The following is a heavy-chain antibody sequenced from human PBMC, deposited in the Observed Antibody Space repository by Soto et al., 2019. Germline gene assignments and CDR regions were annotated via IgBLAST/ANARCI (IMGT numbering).Heavy chain of an antibody. J-gene: IGHJ4*02. CDR3: ARDSLLTSNSSGWF. Sequence: GASVKVSCKASGGTFSSYTISWVRQAPGQGLEWMGWINPNSGGTNYAQKFQGWVTMTRDTSISTAYMELSRLRSDDTAVYYCARDSLLTSNSSGWFWGQGTLVTVSS. CDR2: INPNSGGT. CDR1: GGTFSSYT. V-gene: IGHV1-2*04. D-gene: IGHD6-19*01.